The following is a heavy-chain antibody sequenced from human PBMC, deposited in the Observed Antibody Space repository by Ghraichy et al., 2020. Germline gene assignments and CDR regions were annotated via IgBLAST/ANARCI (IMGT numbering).Heavy chain of an antibody. CDR2: FDPEDGET. Sequence: ASVKVSCKVSGYTLTELSMHWVRQAPGKGLEWMGGFDPEDGETIYAQKFQGRVTMTEDTSTDTAYMELSSLRSEDTAVYYCATAQYYYDSSGYYAYYFDYWGQGTLVTVSS. CDR1: GYTLTELS. CDR3: ATAQYYYDSSGYYAYYFDY. V-gene: IGHV1-24*01. J-gene: IGHJ4*02. D-gene: IGHD3-22*01.